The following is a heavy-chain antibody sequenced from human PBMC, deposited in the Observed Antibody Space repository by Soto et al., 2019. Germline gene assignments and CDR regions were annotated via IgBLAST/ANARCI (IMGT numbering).Heavy chain of an antibody. V-gene: IGHV4-39*01. CDR1: GGSISSSSYY. J-gene: IGHJ6*03. Sequence: SETLSLTCTVSGGSISSSSYYWGWIRQPPGKGLEWIGSIYYSGSTYYNPSLKSRVTISVDTSKNQFSLKLSSVTAADTAVYYCARHYEDGDYYYYMDVWGKGTTVTVSS. CDR3: ARHYEDGDYYYYMDV. D-gene: IGHD3-3*01. CDR2: IYYSGST.